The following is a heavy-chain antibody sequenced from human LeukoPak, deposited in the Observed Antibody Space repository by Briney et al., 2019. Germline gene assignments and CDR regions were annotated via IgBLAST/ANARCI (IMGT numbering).Heavy chain of an antibody. D-gene: IGHD6-13*01. CDR2: IYPGDSDT. V-gene: IGHV5-51*01. CDR3: ARPRYSSSWRFDY. Sequence: GESLKISCQGSGYSFTSYWIGWVRQMPGKGLEWMGIIYPGDSDTRYSPSFQGQVTISADKSISTAYLQWSSLKASDTAMYYCARPRYSSSWRFDYWGQGTLVTVSS. J-gene: IGHJ4*02. CDR1: GYSFTSYW.